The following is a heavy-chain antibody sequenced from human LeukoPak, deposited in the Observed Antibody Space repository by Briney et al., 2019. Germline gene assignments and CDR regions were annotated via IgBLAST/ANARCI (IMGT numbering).Heavy chain of an antibody. CDR3: ARDEFDP. CDR1: GFTFDDYT. CDR2: ISWDAGST. Sequence: PGGSLRLSCAASGFTFDDYTMHWVRQAPGKGLEWVSVISWDAGSTVYADSVKGRFTISRDNAKNSLYLQMNSLRAEDTAVYYCARDEFDPWGQGTLVTVSS. V-gene: IGHV3-43*01. J-gene: IGHJ5*02.